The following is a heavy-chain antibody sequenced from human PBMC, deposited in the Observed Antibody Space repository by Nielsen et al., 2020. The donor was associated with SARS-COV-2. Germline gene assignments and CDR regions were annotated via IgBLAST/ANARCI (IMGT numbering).Heavy chain of an antibody. J-gene: IGHJ6*02. D-gene: IGHD5-18*01. CDR2: IYYNGST. V-gene: IGHV4-59*01. CDR3: AKTWIQGFQYYYYYYGLDV. CDR1: GGSISSYC. Sequence: SETLSLTCTVSGGSISSYCWNWVRQPPGKGLEWIGEIYYNGSTKYNPSLKSRVTISLDTSEIQFSLKLSSVTAADTAVYYCAKTWIQGFQYYYYYYGLDVWGQGTTVTVSS.